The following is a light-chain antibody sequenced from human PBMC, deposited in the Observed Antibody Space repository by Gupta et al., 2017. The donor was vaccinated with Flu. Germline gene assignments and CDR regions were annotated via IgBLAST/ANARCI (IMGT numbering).Light chain of an antibody. J-gene: IGKJ1*01. CDR2: AAS. CDR1: QSINSY. V-gene: IGKV1-8*01. CDR3: QQYDTYPPT. Sequence: AIRMTQSPSSFSASTGDRITITCRASQSINSYLAWYRQSPGKAPEPLIYAASTLQSGVPSRFSGSGSGTECTLTISCLQSEDIATYYCQQYDTYPPTFGQGTXV.